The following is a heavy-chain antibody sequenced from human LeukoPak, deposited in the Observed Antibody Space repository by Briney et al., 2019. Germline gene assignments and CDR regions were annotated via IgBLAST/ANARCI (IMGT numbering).Heavy chain of an antibody. CDR3: ARQEIGLRSFDP. CDR2: IYYSGST. CDR1: GGSISSYY. J-gene: IGHJ5*02. Sequence: TSETLSLTCTASGGSISSYYWSWIRQPPGKGLEWIGYIYYSGSTNYNPSLKSRVTISVDTSKNQFSLKLSSVTAADTAVYYCARQEIGLRSFDPWGQGTLVTVSS. V-gene: IGHV4-59*01. D-gene: IGHD3/OR15-3a*01.